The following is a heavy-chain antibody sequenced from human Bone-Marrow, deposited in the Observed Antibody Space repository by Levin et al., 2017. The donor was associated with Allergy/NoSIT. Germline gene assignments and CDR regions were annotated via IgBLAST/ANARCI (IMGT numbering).Heavy chain of an antibody. Sequence: PGGSLRLSCVVSGFTFRNFAMHWVRQAPGKGLEWVAVISKDGSDNYSTDSVKGRFTISRDNSKDTVFLQLNDLRPDDTAVYYCARDGCDGDCSSGADYNYYGMDVWGQGTMVTV. D-gene: IGHD2-21*02. J-gene: IGHJ6*02. CDR3: ARDGCDGDCSSGADYNYYGMDV. CDR2: ISKDGSDN. V-gene: IGHV3-30*04. CDR1: GFTFRNFA.